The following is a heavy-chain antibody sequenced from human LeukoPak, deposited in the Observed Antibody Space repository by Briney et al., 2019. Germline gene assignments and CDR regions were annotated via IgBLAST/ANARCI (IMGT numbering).Heavy chain of an antibody. CDR1: GFTFTNSA. CDR2: IVVGSGNT. D-gene: IGHD4-17*01. J-gene: IGHJ4*02. Sequence: GASVKVSCKASGFTFTNSAVQWVLQARGQGLEWIGWIVVGSGNTNYAQKFQARVTITRDMSTSTAYMELSSLRSEDTAVYYCAADLVEYGDYSGFWGQGTLVTVSS. CDR3: AADLVEYGDYSGF. V-gene: IGHV1-58*01.